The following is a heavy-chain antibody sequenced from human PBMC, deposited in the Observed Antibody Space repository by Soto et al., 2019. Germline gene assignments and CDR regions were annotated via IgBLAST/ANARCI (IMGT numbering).Heavy chain of an antibody. D-gene: IGHD6-13*01. CDR2: IYWNDDK. Sequence: SGPTLVNPTHTLTLTFTFSCLSLSTSGVGVGWIRQPPGKALEWLALIYWNDDKRYSPSLKSRLTITKDTYKNQVVLTMTNMDPLDTATYYCANSTVTKQLVPNYYYYGMDVWGQGTTLTVSS. CDR3: ANSTVTKQLVPNYYYYGMDV. V-gene: IGHV2-5*01. J-gene: IGHJ6*02. CDR1: CLSLSTSGVG.